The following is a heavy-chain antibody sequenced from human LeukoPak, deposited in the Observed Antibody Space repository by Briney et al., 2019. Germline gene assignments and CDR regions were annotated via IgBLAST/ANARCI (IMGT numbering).Heavy chain of an antibody. CDR3: VRDEDLYSPTWYLFED. D-gene: IGHD5-12*01. V-gene: IGHV3-23*01. CDR1: RFTFSSYA. CDR2: ITSSGASA. Sequence: PGRCLRLSCAASRFTFSSYAMTWVRHAPRKGLEWVSGITSSGASAYYAASVRGRFTVSRDNSENMLYLQINNLSAEDTCTYYCVRDEDLYSPTWYLFEDWGQGTLVTVSS. J-gene: IGHJ4*02.